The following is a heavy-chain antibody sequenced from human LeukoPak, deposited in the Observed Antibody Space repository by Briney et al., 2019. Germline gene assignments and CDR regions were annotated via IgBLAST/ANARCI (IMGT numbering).Heavy chain of an antibody. J-gene: IGHJ4*02. CDR2: IYYSGST. CDR3: ARQKYYYDSYFDY. CDR1: GGSISSSSYY. D-gene: IGHD3-22*01. Sequence: SETLSLTCTVSGGSISSSSYYWGWIRQPPGKGLEWIGSIYYSGSTYYNPSLKSRVTISVDTSKNQFSLKLSSVTAADTAVYYCARQKYYYDSYFDYWGQGTLATVSS. V-gene: IGHV4-39*01.